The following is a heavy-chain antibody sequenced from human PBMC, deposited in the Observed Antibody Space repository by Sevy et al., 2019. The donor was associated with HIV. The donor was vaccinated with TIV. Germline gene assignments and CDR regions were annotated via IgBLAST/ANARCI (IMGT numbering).Heavy chain of an antibody. V-gene: IGHV3-7*01. Sequence: EGSLRLSCAASGFAFSTYWMSWVRQAPGKELEWVANIKPDGSEIHYVDSEQGRFFISRNNAENTVTLEMTSLRVEDTAFYCCARGGSGYDYWGQGSLVTVSS. J-gene: IGHJ4*02. CDR1: GFAFSTYW. D-gene: IGHD5-12*01. CDR3: ARGGSGYDY. CDR2: IKPDGSEI.